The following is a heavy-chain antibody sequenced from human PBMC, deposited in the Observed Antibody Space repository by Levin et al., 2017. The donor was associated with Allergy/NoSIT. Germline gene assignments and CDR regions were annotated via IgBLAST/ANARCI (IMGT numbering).Heavy chain of an antibody. CDR2: IGFGGDT. D-gene: IGHD3-16*01. V-gene: IGHV3-13*04. CDR1: GFTFSSYD. Sequence: GESLKISCGASGFTFSSYDMHWVRQVRGKGLEWVASIGFGGDTHYADSVKGRLTISRENGKNSTSLQMVSLRAGDTAVYYCARGAQYYDYSGRYRDFFDSWGQGTPVTVSP. J-gene: IGHJ4*02. CDR3: ARGAQYYDYSGRYRDFFDS.